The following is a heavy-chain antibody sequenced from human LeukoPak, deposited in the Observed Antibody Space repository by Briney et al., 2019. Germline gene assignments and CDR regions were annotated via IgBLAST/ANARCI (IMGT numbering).Heavy chain of an antibody. J-gene: IGHJ6*03. CDR1: GGSISSYY. V-gene: IGHV4-59*01. CDR3: ARVPRDTARYYYYMDV. Sequence: SETLSLTCTVSGGSISSYYWSWIRQPPGKGLEWIGYIYYSGSTNYNPSLKSRVTISVDTSKNQYSLKLSSVTAADTAVYYCARVPRDTARYYYYMDVWGKGTTVTVSS. D-gene: IGHD5-18*01. CDR2: IYYSGST.